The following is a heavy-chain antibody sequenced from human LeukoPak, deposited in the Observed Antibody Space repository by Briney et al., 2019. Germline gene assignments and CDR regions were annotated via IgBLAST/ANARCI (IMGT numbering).Heavy chain of an antibody. CDR2: ISYDGSNK. D-gene: IGHD6-13*01. J-gene: IGHJ4*02. CDR1: GFTFSSYG. CDR3: AKDGGSSSWLPDDY. Sequence: PGGSLRLSCAASGFTFSSYGMHWVRQAPGKGLEWVAVISYDGSNKYYADSVKGRFTISRDNSKNTLYLQMNSLRAEDTAVYYCAKDGGSSSWLPDDYWGQGTLVTVSS. V-gene: IGHV3-30*18.